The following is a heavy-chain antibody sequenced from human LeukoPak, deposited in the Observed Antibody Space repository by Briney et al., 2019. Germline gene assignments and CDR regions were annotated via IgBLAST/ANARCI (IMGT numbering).Heavy chain of an antibody. CDR3: VNSFSPDY. J-gene: IGHJ4*02. Sequence: PGGSLRLSCAASGFTFSSYAMHWVRQAPGKGLEYVSAISGYGTGTYYANSVKGRFTISRDNSKNTLYLQMDSLRAEDTAVYYCVNSFSPDYWGQGTLVTVSS. V-gene: IGHV3-64*01. CDR2: ISGYGTGT. CDR1: GFTFSSYA. D-gene: IGHD2/OR15-2a*01.